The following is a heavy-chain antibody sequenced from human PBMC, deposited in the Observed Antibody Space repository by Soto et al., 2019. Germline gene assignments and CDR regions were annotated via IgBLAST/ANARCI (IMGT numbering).Heavy chain of an antibody. Sequence: GGSLRLSCAASGFTFSSYAMSWVRQAPGKGLEWVSAISNSGGSTYYADSVKGRFTISRDNSKNTLYLQMNSLRAEDTAVYYCAKEVGYSSGYDYFDYWGQGTLVTVSS. CDR2: ISNSGGST. V-gene: IGHV3-23*01. D-gene: IGHD6-19*01. CDR1: GFTFSSYA. CDR3: AKEVGYSSGYDYFDY. J-gene: IGHJ4*02.